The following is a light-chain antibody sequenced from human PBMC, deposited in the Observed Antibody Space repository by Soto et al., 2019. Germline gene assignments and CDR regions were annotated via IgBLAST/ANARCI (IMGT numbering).Light chain of an antibody. V-gene: IGLV3-21*02. J-gene: IGLJ2*01. CDR2: DDT. CDR1: NIGSKG. CDR3: HVWDSSGDPDVV. Sequence: SYELTQPPSVSVAPGQTARITCGGNNIGSKGVHWYQQKPGQAPVLVLYDDTDRPSGIPERFSGSNSGNTATLTISGVEAGDEADYSCHVWDSSGDPDVVFGGGTQLTVL.